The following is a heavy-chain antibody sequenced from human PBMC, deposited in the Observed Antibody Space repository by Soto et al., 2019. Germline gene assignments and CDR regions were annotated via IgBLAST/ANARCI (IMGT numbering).Heavy chain of an antibody. CDR2: IIRIFGTA. CDR3: ARLKSRESIAASSRYYYYYGMDV. V-gene: IGHV1-69*12. Sequence: QVQLVQSGAEVKKPGSSVKVSCKASGGTFSSYAISWVRQAPGQGLEWMGGIIRIFGTANYAQKFQGRVTINADESTSTAYMELSSLRSEGTAIYYYARLKSRESIAASSRYYYYYGMDVWGQGTTVTVSS. CDR1: GGTFSSYA. D-gene: IGHD6-6*01. J-gene: IGHJ6*02.